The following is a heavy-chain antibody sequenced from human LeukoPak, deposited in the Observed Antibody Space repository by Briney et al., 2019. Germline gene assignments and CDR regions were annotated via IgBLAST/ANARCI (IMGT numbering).Heavy chain of an antibody. V-gene: IGHV4-34*01. CDR2: INHSGST. CDR3: ASSGRLDAFDI. Sequence: PSETLSLTCAVYGGSFSGYYWSWIRQPPGKGLEWIGEINHSGSTNYNPSLKSRVTISVDTSKNQFSLKLSSVTAAGTAVYYCASSGRLDAFDIWGQGTMVTVSS. J-gene: IGHJ3*02. CDR1: GGSFSGYY. D-gene: IGHD1-26*01.